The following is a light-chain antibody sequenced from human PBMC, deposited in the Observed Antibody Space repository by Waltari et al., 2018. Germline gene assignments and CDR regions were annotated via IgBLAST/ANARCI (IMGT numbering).Light chain of an antibody. CDR3: SSYTSSSTPHV. CDR2: DVS. Sequence: QSALTQPASVSGSPGQSITISCTGTSSDVGGYNYVSWYQQHPGKAPKLMIYDVSNRPSGVSSRFSGAKSGNTASLTISGLQAEDEADYYCSSYTSSSTPHVFGGGTKLTVL. CDR1: SSDVGGYNY. V-gene: IGLV2-14*01. J-gene: IGLJ3*02.